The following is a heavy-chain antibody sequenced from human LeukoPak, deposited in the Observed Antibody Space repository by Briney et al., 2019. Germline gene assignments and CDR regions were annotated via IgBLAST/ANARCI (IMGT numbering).Heavy chain of an antibody. D-gene: IGHD6-25*01. CDR3: AKRADSPQRYFQH. J-gene: IGHJ1*01. CDR1: GFTFSSYA. CDR2: ISGSGGSS. V-gene: IGHV3-23*01. Sequence: GGSLRLSCAASGFTFSSYAMSSVRQAPGKGLEWVSGISGSGGSSFYADSVKGRFTISRDNSKNTVYLQMNSLTAADTAVYYCAKRADSPQRYFQHWGQGTLVTVSS.